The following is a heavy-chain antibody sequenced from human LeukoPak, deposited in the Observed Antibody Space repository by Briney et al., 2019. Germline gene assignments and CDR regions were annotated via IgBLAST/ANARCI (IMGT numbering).Heavy chain of an antibody. CDR3: ARRDSSGWYCYQH. CDR2: IYPGDSDT. D-gene: IGHD6-19*01. CDR1: GYSFTSYW. Sequence: GESLKISGKGSGYSFTSYWIGWLRQMPGKGLEWLGIIYPGDSDTRYSPSFQGQVTVSADKSISTAYLQWSSLKASDTAMYYCARRDSSGWYCYQHWGQGTLVTVSS. J-gene: IGHJ1*01. V-gene: IGHV5-51*01.